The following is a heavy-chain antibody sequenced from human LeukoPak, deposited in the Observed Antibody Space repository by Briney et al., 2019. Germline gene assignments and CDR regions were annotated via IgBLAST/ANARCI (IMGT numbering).Heavy chain of an antibody. Sequence: PSETLSLTCTVSGGSISSYYWSWIRQPAGKGLEWIGRIYTSGSTNYNPSLKSRVTISVDTSKNQFSLKLSSVTAADTAVYYCASLGITIFGVVMEPAYYYYYGMDVWGQGTTVTVSS. D-gene: IGHD3-3*01. CDR3: ASLGITIFGVVMEPAYYYYYGMDV. CDR2: IYTSGST. V-gene: IGHV4-4*07. CDR1: GGSISSYY. J-gene: IGHJ6*02.